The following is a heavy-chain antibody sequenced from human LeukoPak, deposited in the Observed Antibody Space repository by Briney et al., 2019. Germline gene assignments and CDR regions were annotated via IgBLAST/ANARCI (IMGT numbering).Heavy chain of an antibody. V-gene: IGHV4-38-2*02. CDR1: GYSISSGYY. CDR3: ARDPYYYDSSGYW. D-gene: IGHD3-22*01. J-gene: IGHJ4*02. CDR2: VYHSGST. Sequence: PSETLSLTCNVSGYSISSGYYWGWIRQPPGKGLEWIGSVYHSGSTYYNPSLKSRVTISVDTSKNQFSLKLSSVTAADTAVYYCARDPYYYDSSGYWWGQGTLVTVSS.